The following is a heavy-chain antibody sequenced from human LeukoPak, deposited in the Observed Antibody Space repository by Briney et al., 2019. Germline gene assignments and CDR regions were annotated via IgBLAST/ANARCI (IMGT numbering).Heavy chain of an antibody. CDR1: GFTFSSYW. CDR3: ARGGSGWFYYFDY. V-gene: IGHV3-7*01. Sequence: GGSLRLSCAASGFTFSSYWMSWVRQAPGNGLEWGAHIKQDGSEKYYVDSVKGRFTISRDNAKNSLYLQMNSLRAEDTAVYYCARGGSGWFYYFDYWGQGTLVTVSS. D-gene: IGHD6-19*01. J-gene: IGHJ4*02. CDR2: IKQDGSEK.